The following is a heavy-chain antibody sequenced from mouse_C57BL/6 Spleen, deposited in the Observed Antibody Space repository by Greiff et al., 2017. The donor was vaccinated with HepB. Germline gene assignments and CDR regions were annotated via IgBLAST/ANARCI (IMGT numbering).Heavy chain of an antibody. CDR1: GYTFTSSW. J-gene: IGHJ2*01. V-gene: IGHV1-69*01. CDR2: IDPSDSYT. CDR3: ARRVGRVFDY. D-gene: IGHD4-1*01. Sequence: QVQLQQSGAELVMPGASVKLSCKASGYTFTSSWMHWVKQRPGQGLEWIGEIDPSDSYTNYNKKFKGKSTLTVDKSYSTAYMQISSLTSEDSAVYYCARRVGRVFDYWGQGTTLTVSS.